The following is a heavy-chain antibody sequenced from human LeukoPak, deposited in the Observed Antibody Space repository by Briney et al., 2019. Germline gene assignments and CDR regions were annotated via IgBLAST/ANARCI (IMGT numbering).Heavy chain of an antibody. CDR1: GYTFTTYG. CDR2: MSTYNGNT. D-gene: IGHD3-10*01. CDR3: ARDRGLYGSGSYYSLYYYYGMDV. J-gene: IGHJ6*02. V-gene: IGHV1-18*01. Sequence: ASVKVSCKASGYTFTTYGISWVRQAPGQGLEWMGWMSTYNGNTNYAQKLQGRVTMTTDTSTSTVYMVLRGLRSDDTAVYYCARDRGLYGSGSYYSLYYYYGMDVWGQGTTVTVSS.